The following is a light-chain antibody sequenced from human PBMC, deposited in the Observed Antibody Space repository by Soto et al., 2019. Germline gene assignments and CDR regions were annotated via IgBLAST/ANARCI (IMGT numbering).Light chain of an antibody. J-gene: IGKJ1*01. CDR1: QYINTR. Sequence: EIVLTQSPATLSSFPGDRVTLSCRASQYINTRLAWYQHRPGQAPRLLIYQTSIRAAGIPARFSASGSGTDFTLTISDVQTQDFAIYSCHQRQSWPRTFGQGTKVDIK. V-gene: IGKV3-11*01. CDR2: QTS. CDR3: HQRQSWPRT.